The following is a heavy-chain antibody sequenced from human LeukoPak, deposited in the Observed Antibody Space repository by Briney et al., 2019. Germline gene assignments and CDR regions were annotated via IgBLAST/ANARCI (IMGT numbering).Heavy chain of an antibody. CDR3: ARRLTYYYDSSGHAFDI. CDR2: IYYSGST. V-gene: IGHV4-59*01. CDR1: GGSISSYY. Sequence: SSETLSLTCTVSGGSISSYYWSWIRQPPGKGLEWIGYIYYSGSTNYNPSLKSRVTISVDTSKNQFSLKLSSVTAADTAVYYCARRLTYYYDSSGHAFDIWGQGTMVTVSS. D-gene: IGHD3-22*01. J-gene: IGHJ3*02.